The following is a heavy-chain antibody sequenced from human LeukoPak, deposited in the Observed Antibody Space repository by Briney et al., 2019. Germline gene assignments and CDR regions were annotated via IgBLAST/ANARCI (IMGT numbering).Heavy chain of an antibody. D-gene: IGHD3-3*01. Sequence: GGSLRLSCAASGFTFSSYAMSWVRQAPGTGLEWVSAISGSGGSTYYADSVKGRFTISRDNSKNTLYLQMNSLRAEDTAVYYCAKDYDFWSGYWFDYWGQGTLVTVSS. CDR2: ISGSGGST. CDR1: GFTFSSYA. V-gene: IGHV3-23*01. J-gene: IGHJ4*02. CDR3: AKDYDFWSGYWFDY.